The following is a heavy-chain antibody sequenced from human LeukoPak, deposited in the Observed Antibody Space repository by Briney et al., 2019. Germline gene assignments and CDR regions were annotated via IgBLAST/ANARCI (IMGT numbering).Heavy chain of an antibody. D-gene: IGHD1-26*01. CDR2: ISYDGSNK. CDR1: GFTFSSYG. Sequence: PGGSLRLSCAASGFTFSSYGMHWVRQAPGKGLEWVAVISYDGSNKYYADSVKGRFTISRDNSKNTLYLQMNSLRAEDTAVYYCAKSGTRWELLSYFDYWGQGTLVTVSS. CDR3: AKSGTRWELLSYFDY. J-gene: IGHJ4*02. V-gene: IGHV3-30*18.